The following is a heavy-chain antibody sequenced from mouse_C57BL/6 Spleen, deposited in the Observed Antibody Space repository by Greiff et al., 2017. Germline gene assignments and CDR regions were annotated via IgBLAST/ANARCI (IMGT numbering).Heavy chain of an antibody. V-gene: IGHV1-64*01. CDR1: GYTFTSYW. CDR2: IHPNSGST. Sequence: VQLQQPGAELVKPGASVKLSCKASGYTFTSYWMHWVKQRPGQGLEWIGMIHPNSGSTNYNEKFKSKATLTVDKASSTAYMQLSRLTSEDSAVYYCARRGYYGYDGTWFAYWGQGTLVTVSA. CDR3: ARRGYYGYDGTWFAY. J-gene: IGHJ3*01. D-gene: IGHD2-2*01.